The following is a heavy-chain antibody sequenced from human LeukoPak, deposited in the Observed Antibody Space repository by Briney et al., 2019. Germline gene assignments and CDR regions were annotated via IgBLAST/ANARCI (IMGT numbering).Heavy chain of an antibody. D-gene: IGHD3-10*01. V-gene: IGHV3-23*01. CDR2: LSGSGGST. CDR3: AKGSMGRGPDY. CDR1: GFTFSSYA. Sequence: GGSLRLSCAASGFTFSSYAMNWVRQAPGKGLQWVSALSGSGGSTYYADSVKGRFTIFRDNSKDTMYLQMNSLRAEDTAVYYCAKGSMGRGPDYWGQGTLVTVSS. J-gene: IGHJ4*02.